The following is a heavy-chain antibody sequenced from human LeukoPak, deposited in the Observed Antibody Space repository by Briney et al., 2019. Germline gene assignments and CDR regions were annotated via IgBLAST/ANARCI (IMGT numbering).Heavy chain of an antibody. J-gene: IGHJ3*02. CDR1: GFTFSRSW. CDR2: IIGDGSLI. D-gene: IGHD3-3*01. V-gene: IGHV3-74*01. CDR3: VGERDMGPHVGGLDI. Sequence: GGSLRLSCAASGFTFSRSWMHWVRQVPGKGLVWVSCIIGDGSLIHYADSVKGRFTVPRDNAKNTLYLQMNSLGAEDTAVYHCVGERDMGPHVGGLDIWGRGTMVTVSS.